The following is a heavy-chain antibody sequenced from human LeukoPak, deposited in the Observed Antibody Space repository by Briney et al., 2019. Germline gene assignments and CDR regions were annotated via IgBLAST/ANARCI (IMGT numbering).Heavy chain of an antibody. Sequence: GASVTVSCKASGGTFISYAISGVRQAPGQGLEWMGGIIPIFGTANYAQKFQGRVTITTDESTSTAYMELSSLRSEDTAVYYCARATNYYDSSGYHYYMDVWGKGATVTVSS. V-gene: IGHV1-69*05. J-gene: IGHJ6*03. CDR2: IIPIFGTA. CDR1: GGTFISYA. CDR3: ARATNYYDSSGYHYYMDV. D-gene: IGHD3-22*01.